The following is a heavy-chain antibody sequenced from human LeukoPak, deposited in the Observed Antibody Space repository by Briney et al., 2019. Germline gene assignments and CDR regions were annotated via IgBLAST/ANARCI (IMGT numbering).Heavy chain of an antibody. CDR2: IYYSGST. D-gene: IGHD3-3*01. CDR1: GGSISSYY. Sequence: SETLSLTCTVSGGSISSYYWSWIRQPPGKGLEWIGYIYYSGSTNYNPSLKSRVTISVDTSKNQFSLKLRSVTAADTAVYYCAREGDYDFWSGLYYYMDVWGKGTTVTVSS. CDR3: AREGDYDFWSGLYYYMDV. V-gene: IGHV4-59*12. J-gene: IGHJ6*03.